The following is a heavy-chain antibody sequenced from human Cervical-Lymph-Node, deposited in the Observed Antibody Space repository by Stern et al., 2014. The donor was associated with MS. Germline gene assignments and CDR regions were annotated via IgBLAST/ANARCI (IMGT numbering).Heavy chain of an antibody. CDR2: ISAYNGNT. CDR3: ARDARRIRTDGYNRYYYGMDV. Sequence: QDQLVQSGAEVKKPGASVKVSCKASGYTFTSYGISWVRQAPGQGLEWLGWISAYNGNTNYAQKLQGIVTMTTDTSTSTAYMELRSLRSDDTAVYYCARDARRIRTDGYNRYYYGMDVWGQGTTVTVSS. J-gene: IGHJ6*02. D-gene: IGHD5-24*01. V-gene: IGHV1-18*01. CDR1: GYTFTSYG.